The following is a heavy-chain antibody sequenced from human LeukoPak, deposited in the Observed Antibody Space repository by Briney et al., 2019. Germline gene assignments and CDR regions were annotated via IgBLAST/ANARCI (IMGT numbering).Heavy chain of an antibody. Sequence: SETLSLTCTVSGGSISGYYWSWIRQSPGKGLESIGFIYYTGSTYYNPSLRSRVTISVDTSKNQFSLRLSSVTAADTAVYYCARVRGAIVAHNWFDRWGQGTLVTVSS. CDR2: IYYTGST. J-gene: IGHJ5*02. CDR3: ARVRGAIVAHNWFDR. V-gene: IGHV4-59*01. CDR1: GGSISGYY. D-gene: IGHD5-12*01.